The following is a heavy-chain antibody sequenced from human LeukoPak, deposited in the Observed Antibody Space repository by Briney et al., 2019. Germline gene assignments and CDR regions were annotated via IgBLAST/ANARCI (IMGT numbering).Heavy chain of an antibody. V-gene: IGHV4-30-4*08. CDR3: ARADGSSSFFDY. J-gene: IGHJ4*02. CDR1: GGSISSGDYY. D-gene: IGHD6-6*01. CDR2: IYYSGST. Sequence: SSETLSLTCTVSGGSISSGDYYWSWIRQPPGKGLEWIGYIYYSGSTYYNPSLKSRVTISVDTSKNQFSLKLSSVTAADTAVYYCARADGSSSFFDYWGQGTLVTVSS.